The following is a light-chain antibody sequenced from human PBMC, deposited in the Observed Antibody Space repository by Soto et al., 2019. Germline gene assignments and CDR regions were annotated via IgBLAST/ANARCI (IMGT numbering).Light chain of an antibody. CDR3: QQYNNWPPLT. J-gene: IGKJ4*01. CDR1: QSVSSN. V-gene: IGKV3-15*01. CDR2: GTS. Sequence: EIVMTQSPATLSVSPGERATLFCRASQSVSSNLAWYQQKAGQAPRLLIYGTSTRATGIPARFSGSGSGTDFTLTISSLQSEDFVVYYCQQYNNWPPLTFGGGTKVEIK.